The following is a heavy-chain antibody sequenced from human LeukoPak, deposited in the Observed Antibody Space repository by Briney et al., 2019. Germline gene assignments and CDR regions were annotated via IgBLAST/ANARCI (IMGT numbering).Heavy chain of an antibody. V-gene: IGHV3-30-3*01. CDR3: AKQLHYDFWSGSNWYFDL. J-gene: IGHJ2*01. CDR1: GFTFSSYA. D-gene: IGHD3-3*01. Sequence: GGSLRLSCAASGFTFSSYAMHWVRQAPGKGLEWVAVISYDGSNKYYADSVKGRFTISRDNSKNTLYLQMNSLRAEDTAVYYCAKQLHYDFWSGSNWYFDLWGRGTLVTVSS. CDR2: ISYDGSNK.